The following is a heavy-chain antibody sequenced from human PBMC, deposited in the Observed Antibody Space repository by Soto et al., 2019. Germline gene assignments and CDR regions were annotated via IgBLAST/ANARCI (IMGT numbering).Heavy chain of an antibody. Sequence: PSETLSLTCTVSGGSISSGDYSWSWIRQPAGKGLEWLGYIYYSGSPYYNPSLKSRVTISVDTSKNQFSLKLSSVTAADTAVYYCARVYPEHEYCSSTSCYIGNWFDPWGQGTLVTVSS. CDR2: IYYSGSP. CDR1: GGSISSGDYS. D-gene: IGHD2-2*02. CDR3: ARVYPEHEYCSSTSCYIGNWFDP. J-gene: IGHJ5*02. V-gene: IGHV4-30-4*01.